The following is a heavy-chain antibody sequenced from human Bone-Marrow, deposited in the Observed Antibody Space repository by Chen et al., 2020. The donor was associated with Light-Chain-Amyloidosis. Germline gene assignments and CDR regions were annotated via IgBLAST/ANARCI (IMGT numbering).Heavy chain of an antibody. V-gene: IGHV3-23*01. CDR2: ISESGHST. CDR1: GLTFSNFA. CDR3: AKGAGGDYERY. D-gene: IGHD4-17*01. J-gene: IGHJ4*02. Sequence: EVQLLESGGGLVQPGGSLRLSCAASGLTFSNFAMNWVRQAPGKGLEWVSAISESGHSTYYADSVKGRFTISRDISKNTLYLQMDSLRAEDTAAYYCAKGAGGDYERYWGQGTLVTVSS.